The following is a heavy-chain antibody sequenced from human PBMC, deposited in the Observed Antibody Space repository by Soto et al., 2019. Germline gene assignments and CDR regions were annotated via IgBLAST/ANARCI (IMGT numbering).Heavy chain of an antibody. CDR2: IYYSGST. Sequence: SQTLSVTCPVSCDSLSSGDYYLSFLHQHPGKGLEWIGYIYYSGSTYYNPSFISRVTTSVDTSKSQFSLILSSVTAADTAVYYCARDSGILKGFEYWGQGILVTVSS. V-gene: IGHV4-31*03. CDR3: ARDSGILKGFEY. D-gene: IGHD2-21*02. CDR1: CDSLSSGDYY. J-gene: IGHJ4*02.